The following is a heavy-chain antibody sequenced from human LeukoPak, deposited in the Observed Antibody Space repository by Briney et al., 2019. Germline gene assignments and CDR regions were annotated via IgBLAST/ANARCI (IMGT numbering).Heavy chain of an antibody. CDR3: VRDGDDFNFDY. D-gene: IGHD5-24*01. Sequence: GGSLRLSCPASGFTFTSYPMTWVRQAPGKGLEWVSRVIRDGSFTNYADSVKGRFTISRDNAKNTLYLQMSSLRAEDTADYFCVRDGDDFNFDYWGQGSLVTVSS. V-gene: IGHV3-74*01. CDR2: VIRDGSFT. CDR1: GFTFTSYP. J-gene: IGHJ4*02.